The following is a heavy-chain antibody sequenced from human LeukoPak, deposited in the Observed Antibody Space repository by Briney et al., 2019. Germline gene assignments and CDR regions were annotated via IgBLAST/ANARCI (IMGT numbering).Heavy chain of an antibody. V-gene: IGHV3-23*01. Sequence: PGGSLRLSCAASGFTFRNCAMSWVRQAPGKGLEWVSGISRTGYNTYCADSVKDRFTISRDNSKHTLYLQMNSLGAEDTAVYYCAKHVSGSLFYFDYWGQRTLVTVSS. CDR2: ISRTGYNT. D-gene: IGHD3-10*01. J-gene: IGHJ4*02. CDR3: AKHVSGSLFYFDY. CDR1: GFTFRNCA.